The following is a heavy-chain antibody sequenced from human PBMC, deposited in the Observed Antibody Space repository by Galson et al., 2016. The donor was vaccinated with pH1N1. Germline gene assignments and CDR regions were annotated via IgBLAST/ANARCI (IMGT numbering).Heavy chain of an antibody. CDR2: IDWDDNK. Sequence: PALVKPTQTLTLTCTFSGFSLSTRGMCVSWIRQPPGKALEWLALIDWDDNKYYSTSLKTRLTISKDTSKNQVVLTVTNMDPVDTPTYYCARMLYGDNLENFDYWGQGTLVTVSS. V-gene: IGHV2-70*01. J-gene: IGHJ4*02. D-gene: IGHD4-23*01. CDR3: ARMLYGDNLENFDY. CDR1: GFSLSTRGMC.